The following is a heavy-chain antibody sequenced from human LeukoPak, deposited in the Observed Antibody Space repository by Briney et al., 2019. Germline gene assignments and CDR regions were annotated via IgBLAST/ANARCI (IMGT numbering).Heavy chain of an antibody. D-gene: IGHD3-16*01. CDR1: IFTFSSYG. Sequence: GGSLRLSCAASIFTFSSYGMHWVRQARGKGLEWVAFIRYDGSNKYYVDSVKGRFTISRDNSKNTLYLQMNSLRAEDTAVYYCARVPQRYDYVDRWGQGTLVTVSS. CDR2: IRYDGSNK. CDR3: ARVPQRYDYVDR. V-gene: IGHV3-30*02. J-gene: IGHJ4*02.